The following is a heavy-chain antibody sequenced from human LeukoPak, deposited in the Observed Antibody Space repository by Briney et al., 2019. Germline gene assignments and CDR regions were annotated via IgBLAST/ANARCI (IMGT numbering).Heavy chain of an antibody. CDR3: ASVNYYDSSGYHDY. CDR2: INPNSGGT. Sequence: GASVKVSCKASGYTFTGYYMHWVRQAPGQGLEWMGWINPNSGGTNYAQKFRGRVTMTRDTSISTAYMELSRLRSDDTAVYYCASVNYYDSSGYHDYWGQGTLVTVSS. V-gene: IGHV1-2*02. CDR1: GYTFTGYY. D-gene: IGHD3-22*01. J-gene: IGHJ4*02.